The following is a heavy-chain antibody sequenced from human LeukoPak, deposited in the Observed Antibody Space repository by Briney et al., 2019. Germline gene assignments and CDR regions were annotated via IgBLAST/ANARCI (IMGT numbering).Heavy chain of an antibody. CDR2: IYHSGST. CDR3: ARIEAVTRGYNHAYYFDY. V-gene: IGHV4-38-2*02. Sequence: SETLSLTCTVSGYSISSGYYWGWIRQPPGKGLEWIGSIYHSGSTYYNPSLKSRVTISVDTSKKQFSLKLRTATAADTAVYYCARIEAVTRGYNHAYYFDYWGQGTLVTASS. D-gene: IGHD5-18*01. CDR1: GYSISSGYY. J-gene: IGHJ4*02.